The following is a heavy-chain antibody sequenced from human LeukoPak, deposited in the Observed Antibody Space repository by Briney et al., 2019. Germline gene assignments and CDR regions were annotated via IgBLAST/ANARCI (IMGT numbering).Heavy chain of an antibody. CDR2: ISAYNGNT. CDR3: ARVYYYDSSGFIADY. Sequence: GASVKVSCKASGHTFTSYGISWVRQAPGQGLEWMGWISAYNGNTNYAQKLQGRVTMTTDTSTSTAYMELRSLRSDDTAVYYCARVYYYDSSGFIADYWGQGTLVTVSS. CDR1: GHTFTSYG. D-gene: IGHD3-22*01. V-gene: IGHV1-18*01. J-gene: IGHJ4*02.